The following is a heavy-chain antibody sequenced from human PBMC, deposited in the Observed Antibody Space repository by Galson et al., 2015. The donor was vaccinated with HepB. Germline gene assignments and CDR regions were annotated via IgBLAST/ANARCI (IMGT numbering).Heavy chain of an antibody. CDR1: GFTFSSYA. J-gene: IGHJ4*02. D-gene: IGHD6-13*01. Sequence: SLRLSCAASGFTFSSYAMHWVRQAPGKGLEWVAVISYDGSNKYYADSVKGRFTISRDNSKNTLYLQMNSLRAEDTAVYYCARGTSSSWTDIDYWGQGTLVTVSS. V-gene: IGHV3-30-3*01. CDR2: ISYDGSNK. CDR3: ARGTSSSWTDIDY.